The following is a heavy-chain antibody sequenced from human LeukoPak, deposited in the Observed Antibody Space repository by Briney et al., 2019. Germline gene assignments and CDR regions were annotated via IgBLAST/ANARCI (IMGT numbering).Heavy chain of an antibody. CDR1: GGSIRSYY. CDR2: IYYSGST. Sequence: SETLSLTCTVSGGSIRSYYWSWIRQPPGKGLEWIGYIYYSGSTNHNPFLKSRVTISVDTSKNQFSLKLSSVTAADTAVYYCARQGNIGNAFDIWGQGTMVTVSS. CDR3: ARQGNIGNAFDI. V-gene: IGHV4-59*08. J-gene: IGHJ3*02. D-gene: IGHD2/OR15-2a*01.